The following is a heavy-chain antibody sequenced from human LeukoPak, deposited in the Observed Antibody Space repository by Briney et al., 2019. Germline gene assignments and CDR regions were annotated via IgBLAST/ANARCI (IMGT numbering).Heavy chain of an antibody. V-gene: IGHV4-61*02. CDR1: GGSISSGSYY. CDR2: IYTSGST. D-gene: IGHD4-17*01. J-gene: IGHJ4*02. Sequence: SQTLSLTCTVSGGSISSGSYYWSWIRQPAGKGLEWIGRIYTSGSTNYNPSLKSRVTISVDTSKNQFSLKLSSVTAADTAVYYCARSNLDYGAYFDYWGQGTLVTVSS. CDR3: ARSNLDYGAYFDY.